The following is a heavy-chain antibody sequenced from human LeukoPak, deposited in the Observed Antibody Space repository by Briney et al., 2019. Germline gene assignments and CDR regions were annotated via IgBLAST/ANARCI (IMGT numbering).Heavy chain of an antibody. CDR1: GGSFSGYY. D-gene: IGHD2-2*01. V-gene: IGHV4-59*01. CDR2: IYYSGST. J-gene: IGHJ3*02. CDR3: ARVRSRGDAFDI. Sequence: PSETLSLTCAVYGGSFSGYYWSWIRQPPGKGLEWIGYIYYSGSTNYNPSLKSRVTISVDTSKNQFSLKLSSVTAADTAVYYCARVRSRGDAFDIWGQGTMVTVSS.